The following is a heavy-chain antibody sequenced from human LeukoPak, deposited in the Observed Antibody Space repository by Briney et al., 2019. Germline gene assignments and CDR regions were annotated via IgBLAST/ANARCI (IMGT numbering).Heavy chain of an antibody. J-gene: IGHJ5*02. V-gene: IGHV3-48*03. CDR2: ISSSGSTI. Sequence: PGGSLRLSCAASGFTFSSYEMNWVRQAPGKGLERVSYISSSGSTIYYADSVKGRSTISRDNAKNSLYLQMNSLRAEDTAVYYCARDKDTAMWAVRFDPWGQGTLVTVSS. CDR3: ARDKDTAMWAVRFDP. D-gene: IGHD5-18*01. CDR1: GFTFSSYE.